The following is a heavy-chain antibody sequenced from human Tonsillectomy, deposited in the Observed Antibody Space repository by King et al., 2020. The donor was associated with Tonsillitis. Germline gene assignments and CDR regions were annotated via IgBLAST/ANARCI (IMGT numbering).Heavy chain of an antibody. J-gene: IGHJ3*02. CDR3: ARDQDYYDSSGYLLNAFDI. Sequence: VTLKESGPTLVKPTQTLTLTCTFSGFSLTTSGVGVGWIRQPPGKALEWLALIYWDDDKRYNPSLKSRLTITKDTSKNQVVLTMTNMDPVDTATYYCARDQDYYDSSGYLLNAFDIWGQGTMVTVSS. V-gene: IGHV2-5*02. CDR1: GFSLTTSGVG. D-gene: IGHD3-22*01. CDR2: IYWDDDK.